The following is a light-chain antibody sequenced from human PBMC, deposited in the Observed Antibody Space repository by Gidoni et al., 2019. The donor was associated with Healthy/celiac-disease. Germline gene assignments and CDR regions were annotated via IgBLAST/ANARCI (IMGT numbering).Light chain of an antibody. V-gene: IGLV1-51*01. Sequence: QSVLTQPPSVSAAPGQKVTISCSGSSSNIGNNDVSWYQQHPGTAPKLLIYDNNKRPSGIPDRFSGSKSGTSATLGITGLQTGDEADYYCGTWDSSLSAVVFGGGTKLTVL. CDR2: DNN. CDR1: SSNIGNND. CDR3: GTWDSSLSAVV. J-gene: IGLJ2*01.